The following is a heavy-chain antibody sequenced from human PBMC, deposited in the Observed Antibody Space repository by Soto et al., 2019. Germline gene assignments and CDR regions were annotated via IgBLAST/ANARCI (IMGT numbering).Heavy chain of an antibody. V-gene: IGHV1-2*02. D-gene: IGHD3-22*01. J-gene: IGHJ4*02. Sequence: ASVKVSCKTSGYTFTAHCIHWVRQAPGQGLEWMGWINPNSGGTTYAQKFHARVTMTRDTSISTAYMELSGLTSDDTALYYCARNYYDSSDRDYLDYWGQGTLVTFSS. CDR2: INPNSGGT. CDR1: GYTFTAHC. CDR3: ARNYYDSSDRDYLDY.